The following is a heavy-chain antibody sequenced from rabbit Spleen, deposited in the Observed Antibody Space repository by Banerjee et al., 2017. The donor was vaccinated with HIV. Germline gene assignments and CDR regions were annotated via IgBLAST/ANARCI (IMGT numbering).Heavy chain of an antibody. CDR2: INTGGST. V-gene: IGHV1S45*01. CDR1: GFDFSSNA. CDR3: ARGFYTYDDYANFYGYYFNL. J-gene: IGHJ4*01. D-gene: IGHD2-1*01. Sequence: QQQLEESGGGLVQPEGSLTLTCTASGFDFSSNAMWWVRQAPGKGLEYIGLINTGGSTWYASWAKGRFTISKASSTTVTLQMTSLTAADTATYFCARGFYTYDDYANFYGYYFNLWGQGTLVTVS.